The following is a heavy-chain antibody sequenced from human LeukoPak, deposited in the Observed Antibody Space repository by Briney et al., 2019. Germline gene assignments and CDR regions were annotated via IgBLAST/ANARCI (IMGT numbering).Heavy chain of an antibody. V-gene: IGHV1-69*05. CDR3: ARSDLQKLIAVAGTRGFDY. CDR1: GGTFSSYA. D-gene: IGHD6-19*01. CDR2: IIPIFGTA. Sequence: GASVKVSCKASGGTFSSYAISWVRQAPGQGLEWMGGIIPIFGTANYAQKLQGRVTMTTDTSTSTAYMELRSLRSDDTAVYYCARSDLQKLIAVAGTRGFDYWGQGTLVTVSS. J-gene: IGHJ4*02.